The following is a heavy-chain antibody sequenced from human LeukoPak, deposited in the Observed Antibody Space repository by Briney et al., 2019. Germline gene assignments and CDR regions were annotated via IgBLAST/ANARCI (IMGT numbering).Heavy chain of an antibody. CDR3: ARGATYAYYQDY. J-gene: IGHJ4*02. V-gene: IGHV3-30-3*01. Sequence: GGSLRLSCAASGFTFSSYAMHWVRQAPGKGLEWVAVISYDGSNKYYADSVKGRFTISRDNSKNTLYLQMNSLRAEDTAVYYCARGATYAYYQDYWGQGTLVTVSS. D-gene: IGHD1-26*01. CDR2: ISYDGSNK. CDR1: GFTFSSYA.